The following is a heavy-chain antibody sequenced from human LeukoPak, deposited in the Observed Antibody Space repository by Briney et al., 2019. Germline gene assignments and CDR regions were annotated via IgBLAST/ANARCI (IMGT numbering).Heavy chain of an antibody. CDR3: AREGYCSGGSCYPIDY. CDR2: ISSSSSYI. V-gene: IGHV3-21*01. Sequence: PGGSLRLSCAASGFTFSSYSMNWVRQAPGKGLEWVSSISSSSSYIYYADSVKGRFTISRDNAKNSLYLQMNSLRAEDTAVYYCAREGYCSGGSCYPIDYWGQGTLVTVSS. J-gene: IGHJ4*02. D-gene: IGHD2-15*01. CDR1: GFTFSSYS.